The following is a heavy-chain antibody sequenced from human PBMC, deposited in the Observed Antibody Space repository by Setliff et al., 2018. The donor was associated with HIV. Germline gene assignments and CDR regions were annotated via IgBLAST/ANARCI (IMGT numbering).Heavy chain of an antibody. Sequence: WASVKVSCKASGYTFTSYGISWVRQAPGQGLEWMGWIIPPVGAAVYAQNFQGRVTIPADESTRTAYMELRTLRSEDTAIYYCASPNVGCSGGTCYSGSAFDYWGQGSPVTVSS. CDR2: IIPPVGAA. J-gene: IGHJ4*02. D-gene: IGHD2-15*01. CDR3: ASPNVGCSGGTCYSGSAFDY. V-gene: IGHV1-69*13. CDR1: GYTFTSYG.